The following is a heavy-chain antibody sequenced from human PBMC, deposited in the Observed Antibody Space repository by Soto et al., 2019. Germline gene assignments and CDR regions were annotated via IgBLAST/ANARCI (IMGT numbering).Heavy chain of an antibody. J-gene: IGHJ4*02. CDR2: TNSDGTDS. CDR1: GFDFEDYA. CDR3: AKSLYYYDSSPLDH. V-gene: IGHV3-43D*04. Sequence: VQLVESGGIGVQTGGSLRLSCAAAGFDFEDYAMHWVRQVPGKGLEWGSLTNSDGTDSYYVDSVKGRFTISRDNAKTTLYLQMDRLRPEDTALYFCAKSLYYYDSSPLDHWGQGTLVTVSS. D-gene: IGHD3-22*01.